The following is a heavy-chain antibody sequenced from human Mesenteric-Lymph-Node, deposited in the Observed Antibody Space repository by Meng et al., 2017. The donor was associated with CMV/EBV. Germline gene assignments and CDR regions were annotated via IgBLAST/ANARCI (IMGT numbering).Heavy chain of an antibody. V-gene: IGHV4-39*07. CDR1: GGSISSNGYY. CDR3: ASDGSQYYYDSSGYFMGGY. Sequence: GSLRLSCTVSGGSISSNGYYWGWIRQPPGTGLEWIGSIYHSGSTYYNPSLKSRVTISVDTSKNQFSLKLSSVTAADTAVYYCASDGSQYYYDSSGYFMGGYWGQGTLVTVSS. D-gene: IGHD3-22*01. CDR2: IYHSGST. J-gene: IGHJ4*02.